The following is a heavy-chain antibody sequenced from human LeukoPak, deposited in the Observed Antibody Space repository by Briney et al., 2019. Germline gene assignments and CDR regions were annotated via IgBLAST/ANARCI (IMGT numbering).Heavy chain of an antibody. V-gene: IGHV1-69*04. CDR3: ARDRGRRYYDSSGYQPFDY. Sequence: SVKVSCKASGGTFSSYTISWVRQAPGQGLEWIGRIIPTLGIANYAQKFQGRVTITADKSTSTAYMELSSLRSEDTAVYYCARDRGRRYYDSSGYQPFDYWGQGTLVTVSS. D-gene: IGHD3-22*01. CDR2: IIPTLGIA. J-gene: IGHJ4*02. CDR1: GGTFSSYT.